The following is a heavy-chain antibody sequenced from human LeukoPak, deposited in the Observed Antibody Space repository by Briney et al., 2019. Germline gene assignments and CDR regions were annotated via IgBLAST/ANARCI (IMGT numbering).Heavy chain of an antibody. CDR2: ISAYNGNT. V-gene: IGHV1-18*01. Sequence: ASVKVSCKSSGYTFTSYGISWVRQAPGQGLEWMGWISAYNGNTNYAQKLQGRVTMTTDTSTSTAYMELRSLRSDDTAVYYCARGRSSTSYYYFDYWGQGTLVTVSS. J-gene: IGHJ4*02. CDR1: GYTFTSYG. CDR3: ARGRSSTSYYYFDY. D-gene: IGHD2-2*01.